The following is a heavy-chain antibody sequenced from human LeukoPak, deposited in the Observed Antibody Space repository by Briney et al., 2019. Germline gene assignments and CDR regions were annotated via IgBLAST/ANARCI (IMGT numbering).Heavy chain of an antibody. CDR1: TGSISGYY. J-gene: IGHJ6*03. V-gene: IGHV4-59*01. D-gene: IGHD6-13*01. Sequence: ETLSLTCSVSTGSISGYYWSWIRQPPGEGLEWIGFVYYSGTTNYNPSLKSRVTISVSTSQFSLRLSSVTAADTAVYYCARAMTAPGTDYFYYYMDVWGKGTTVTVS. CDR3: ARAMTAPGTDYFYYYMDV. CDR2: VYYSGTT.